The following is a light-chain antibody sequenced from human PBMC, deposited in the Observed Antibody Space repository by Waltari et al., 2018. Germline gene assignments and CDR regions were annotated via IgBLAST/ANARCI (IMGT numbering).Light chain of an antibody. CDR3: CSYAGSSTWV. J-gene: IGLJ2*01. CDR1: NSDVGSYNL. Sequence: QSALTQPASMSGSPGQSITISCTGTNSDVGSYNLVSWYQQHPDKAPKLIIYEGTKRPAGFSNRFSASKSGNTASLTVSGLQAEDEADYYCCSYAGSSTWVFGGGTKLTVL. CDR2: EGT. V-gene: IGLV2-23*01.